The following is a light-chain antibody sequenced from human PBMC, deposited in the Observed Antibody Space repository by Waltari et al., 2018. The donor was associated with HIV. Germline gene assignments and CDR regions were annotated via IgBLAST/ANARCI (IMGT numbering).Light chain of an antibody. CDR1: SSDVARYDR. J-gene: IGLJ3*02. CDR2: EVV. CDR3: SSFTASGTWV. Sequence: QSALTQPPSVSGSPGQSVTIYCTGTSSDVARYDRVSWYQHPPGTGPKLLIYEVVTRPSGVPGRFSGSKSGNTASLTISGLQSEDEADYYCSSFTASGTWVFGGGTKLTV. V-gene: IGLV2-18*02.